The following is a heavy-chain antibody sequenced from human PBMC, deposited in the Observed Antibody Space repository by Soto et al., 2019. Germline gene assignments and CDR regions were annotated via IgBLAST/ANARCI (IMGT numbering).Heavy chain of an antibody. J-gene: IGHJ4*02. CDR2: IIPILGIA. CDR3: ARSYCGGDCYHLFDY. Sequence: QVQLVQSGAEVKKPGSSVKVSCKASGGTFSSYTISWVRQAPGQGLEWMGRIIPILGIANYAQKCQGRVTTTADKSTSTAYMELSSLRSEDTAVYYCARSYCGGDCYHLFDYWGQGTLVTVSS. CDR1: GGTFSSYT. D-gene: IGHD2-21*02. V-gene: IGHV1-69*02.